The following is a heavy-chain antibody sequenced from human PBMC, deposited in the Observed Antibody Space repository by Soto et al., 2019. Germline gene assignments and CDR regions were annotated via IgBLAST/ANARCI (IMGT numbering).Heavy chain of an antibody. CDR1: GYTFTSYG. J-gene: IGHJ5*02. CDR2: ISAYNGNT. V-gene: IGHV1-18*01. Sequence: ASVKVSCKASGYTFTSYGISWVRQAPGQGLEWMGWISAYNGNTNYAQELQGRVTMTTDTSTSTAYMELRSLRSGDTAVYYCARQQDYDILTGWVDNWFDPWGQGTLVTVSS. D-gene: IGHD3-9*01. CDR3: ARQQDYDILTGWVDNWFDP.